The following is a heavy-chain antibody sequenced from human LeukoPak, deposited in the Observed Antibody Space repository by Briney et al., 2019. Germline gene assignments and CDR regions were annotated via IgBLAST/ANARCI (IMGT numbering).Heavy chain of an antibody. D-gene: IGHD3-10*01. CDR3: ARRVIMSSSWFDP. CDR1: GGSISSSTYY. Sequence: PSETLSLTCTVSGGSISSSTYYWGWIRQPPGKGLEWIGSIYYSGSTYYNPSLKSRVTISVDTSKNQFSLMLSSVTAADTAVYCCARRVIMSSSWFDPWGQGTLVTVSS. V-gene: IGHV4-39*01. CDR2: IYYSGST. J-gene: IGHJ5*02.